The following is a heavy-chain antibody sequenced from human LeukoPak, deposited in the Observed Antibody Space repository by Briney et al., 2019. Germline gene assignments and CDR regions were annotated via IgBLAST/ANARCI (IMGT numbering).Heavy chain of an antibody. CDR2: VYYSGGT. V-gene: IGHV4-59*08. Sequence: SETLSLTCTVSGASIRSHYCNWVRQSPEKGLEWIGYVYYSGGTNYNPSLKSAVTISLDTSKNQFSLKLTSVTAEDTAVYHCARHGMVTTGRYCYGMDVWGQGTTVTVS. D-gene: IGHD4-17*01. CDR3: ARHGMVTTGRYCYGMDV. J-gene: IGHJ6*02. CDR1: GASIRSHY.